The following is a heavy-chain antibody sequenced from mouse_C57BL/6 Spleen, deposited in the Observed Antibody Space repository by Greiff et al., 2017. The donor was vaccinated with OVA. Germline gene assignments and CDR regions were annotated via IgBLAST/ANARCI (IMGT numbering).Heavy chain of an antibody. D-gene: IGHD2-5*01. Sequence: VQLQQPGAELVMPGASVKLSCKASGYTFTSYWMHWVKQRPGQGLEWIGEIDPSDSYTNYNQKFKGKSTLTVDKSSSTAYMQLSSLTSEDSAVYYCASSNPYAMDYWGQGTSVTVSS. CDR1: GYTFTSYW. J-gene: IGHJ4*01. V-gene: IGHV1-69*01. CDR3: ASSNPYAMDY. CDR2: IDPSDSYT.